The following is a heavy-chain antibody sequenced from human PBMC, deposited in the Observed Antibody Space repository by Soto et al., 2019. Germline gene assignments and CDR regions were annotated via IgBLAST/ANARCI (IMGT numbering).Heavy chain of an antibody. J-gene: IGHJ3*02. CDR3: ARELDDSSGSPAFDI. D-gene: IGHD3-22*01. CDR1: GYTFTSYG. V-gene: IGHV1-18*01. Sequence: ASVKVSCKASGYTFTSYGISWVRQAPGRGLEWMGWISAYNGNTNYAQKLQGRVTMTTDTSTSTAYMELRSLRSDDTAVYYCARELDDSSGSPAFDIWGQGTMVTVSS. CDR2: ISAYNGNT.